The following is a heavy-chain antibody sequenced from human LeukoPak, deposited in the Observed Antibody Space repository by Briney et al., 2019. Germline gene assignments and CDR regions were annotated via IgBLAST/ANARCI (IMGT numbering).Heavy chain of an antibody. Sequence: PSETLSLTCTVSGGSISSGSYYWSWIRQPAGKELEWIGRIYTSGSTNYNPSLKSRVTISVDTSKNQFSLKLSSVTAADTAVYYCARDPGSGWYGVDYWGQGTLVTVSS. CDR2: IYTSGST. V-gene: IGHV4-61*02. CDR3: ARDPGSGWYGVDY. J-gene: IGHJ4*02. D-gene: IGHD6-19*01. CDR1: GGSISSGSYY.